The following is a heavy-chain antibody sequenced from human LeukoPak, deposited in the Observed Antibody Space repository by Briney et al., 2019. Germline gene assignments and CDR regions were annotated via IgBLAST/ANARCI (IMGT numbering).Heavy chain of an antibody. D-gene: IGHD4-17*01. CDR3: AKLARPPHDYGDYDLSYYFDY. J-gene: IGHJ4*02. Sequence: GRSLRLSCAASGFTFSSYGMHWVRQAPGKGLEWVAVIWYDGSNKYYADSVKGRFTISRDNSKNTLYLQMNSLRAEDTAVYYCAKLARPPHDYGDYDLSYYFDYWGQGTLVTVSS. CDR1: GFTFSSYG. V-gene: IGHV3-33*06. CDR2: IWYDGSNK.